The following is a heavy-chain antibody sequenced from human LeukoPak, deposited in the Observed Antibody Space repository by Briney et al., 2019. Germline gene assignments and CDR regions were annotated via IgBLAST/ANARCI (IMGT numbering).Heavy chain of an antibody. CDR1: GFTFSSYS. D-gene: IGHD2-21*02. V-gene: IGHV3-48*04. CDR3: ARDLAYCGGDCYYYYYYYMDV. Sequence: PGGSLRLSCAASGFTFSSYSMNWVRQAPGKGLEWVSYISSSSSTIYYADSVKGRFTISRDNAKNSLYLQMNSLRAEDTAVYYCARDLAYCGGDCYYYYYYYMDVWGKGTTVTVSS. J-gene: IGHJ6*03. CDR2: ISSSSSTI.